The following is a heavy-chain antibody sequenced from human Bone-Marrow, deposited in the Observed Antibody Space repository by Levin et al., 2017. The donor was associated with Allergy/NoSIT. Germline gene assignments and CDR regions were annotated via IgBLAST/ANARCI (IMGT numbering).Heavy chain of an antibody. J-gene: IGHJ4*02. D-gene: IGHD2-15*01. CDR2: INQHGSYT. Sequence: GGSLRLSCAGSGSTFSTFWMHWVRQAPGEGPVWVSRINQHGSYTDYADSVRGRFTISRDNARNTLYLQMNSLRGEDTAVYYCARDLSGGSDYWGPGTLVTVSS. CDR1: GSTFSTFW. V-gene: IGHV3-74*01. CDR3: ARDLSGGSDY.